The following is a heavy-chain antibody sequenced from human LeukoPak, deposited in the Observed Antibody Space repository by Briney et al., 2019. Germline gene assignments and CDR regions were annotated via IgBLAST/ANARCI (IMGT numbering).Heavy chain of an antibody. CDR2: IYSGGST. D-gene: IGHD3-22*01. J-gene: IGHJ4*02. CDR1: GFTVSGNY. CDR3: ASPFPYYYDSSGYYKGDY. V-gene: IGHV3-53*01. Sequence: GGSLRLSCAASGFTVSGNYMSWVRQAPGKGLEWVSVIYSGGSTYYADSVKGRFTISRDNSKNTLYLQMNSLRAEDTAVYYCASPFPYYYDSSGYYKGDYWGQGTLVTVSS.